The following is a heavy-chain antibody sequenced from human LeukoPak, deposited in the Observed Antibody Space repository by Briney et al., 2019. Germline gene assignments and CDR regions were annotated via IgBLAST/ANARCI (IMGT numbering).Heavy chain of an antibody. CDR3: ARGSGWLDY. D-gene: IGHD6-19*01. V-gene: IGHV3-7*01. Sequence: PGGSLLLSCAVSGFTFSGYWMSWVRLTPGKGLEWVANIKSDGDEKYYADYVKGRFTISRDNDKNSLYLQMNSLRGDDTAVYYCARGSGWLDYWGQGTLVTVSS. J-gene: IGHJ4*02. CDR1: GFTFSGYW. CDR2: IKSDGDEK.